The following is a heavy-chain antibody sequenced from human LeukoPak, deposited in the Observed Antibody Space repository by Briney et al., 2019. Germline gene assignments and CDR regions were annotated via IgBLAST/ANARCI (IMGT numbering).Heavy chain of an antibody. D-gene: IGHD5-12*01. J-gene: IGHJ3*02. CDR2: ISSSSSYL. CDR1: GFTFNSYS. V-gene: IGHV3-21*01. CDR3: AGGHIVATISDAFDI. Sequence: GGSLRLSCAASGFTFNSYSMNWVRQAPGKGLGGVSSISSSSSYLYYADSVKGRFTISRDNAKNSLYLQMNSLRAGDTAVYYCAGGHIVATISDAFDIWGQGTMVTVSS.